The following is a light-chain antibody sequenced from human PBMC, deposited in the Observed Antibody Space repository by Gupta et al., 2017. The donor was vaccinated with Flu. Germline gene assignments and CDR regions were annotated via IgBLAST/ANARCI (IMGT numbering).Light chain of an antibody. CDR1: QSINSN. CDR2: GAS. V-gene: IGKV3-15*01. J-gene: IGKJ1*01. CDR3: QQYKEGPRT. Sequence: PATLSVYPGEGVTLPCRASQSINSNLAWYQQKPGQPPRLLIYGASNRATGIPARVSGSGSGTEFTLTITSLQSEDFAVYYCQQYKEGPRTFGQGTKVEIK.